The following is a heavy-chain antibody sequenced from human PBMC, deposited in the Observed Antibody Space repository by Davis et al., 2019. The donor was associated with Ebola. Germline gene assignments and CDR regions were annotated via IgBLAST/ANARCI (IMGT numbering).Heavy chain of an antibody. V-gene: IGHV1-18*01. Sequence: ASVKVSCKASGYTFTSYGISWVRQAPGQGLEWMGWISAYNGNTNYAQKLQGRVTMTTDTSASTAYMELSSLRSEDTAVYYCARDPPDDFWSGYFYYYGMDVWGQGTTVTVSS. CDR3: ARDPPDDFWSGYFYYYGMDV. CDR1: GYTFTSYG. D-gene: IGHD3-3*01. CDR2: ISAYNGNT. J-gene: IGHJ6*02.